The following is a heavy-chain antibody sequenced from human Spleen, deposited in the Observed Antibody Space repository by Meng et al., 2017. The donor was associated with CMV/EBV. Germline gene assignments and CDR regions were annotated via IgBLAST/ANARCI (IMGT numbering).Heavy chain of an antibody. CDR3: ATAYQYLGY. V-gene: IGHV1-69-2*01. J-gene: IGHJ4*02. Sequence: KISGRVSGYTFNDYKIHRVQQAPGRGLEWMGLSDPENSKTTYAEEFQGRNTMTADTSSDTAYMELSSLGFDDTAVYYCATAYQYLGYWGQGSLVTVSS. CDR2: SDPENSKT. CDR1: GYTFNDYK.